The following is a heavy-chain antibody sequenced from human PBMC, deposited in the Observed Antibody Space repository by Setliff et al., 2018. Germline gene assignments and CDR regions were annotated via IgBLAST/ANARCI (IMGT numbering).Heavy chain of an antibody. Sequence: SVKVSCKASGGTLSTLSIAWVRQAPGQGLEWMGGTIPLLPLPNYAVKFQGRVTITADKSTSTAYMELRSLTSEDTAVYYRARNALTGTTRKYYYCMDVWGQGTMVTVSS. J-gene: IGHJ6*02. CDR1: GGTLSTLS. CDR2: TIPLLPLP. V-gene: IGHV1-69*10. D-gene: IGHD1-7*01. CDR3: ARNALTGTTRKYYYCMDV.